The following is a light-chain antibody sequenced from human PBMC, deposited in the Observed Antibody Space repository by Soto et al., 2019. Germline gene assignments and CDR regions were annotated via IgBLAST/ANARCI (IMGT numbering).Light chain of an antibody. CDR3: SSFTDSSTVEV. CDR1: GSDIGAYNY. V-gene: IGLV2-14*01. J-gene: IGLJ1*01. CDR2: EVS. Sequence: QSLLTQPASVSGSPGQSITISCTGAGSDIGAYNYVSWYQQHPGKAPKPMIYEVSYRPSGVSNRFSGSKSGHTASLTISGLQPEDEADYYCSSFTDSSTVEVFGAGTKVTVL.